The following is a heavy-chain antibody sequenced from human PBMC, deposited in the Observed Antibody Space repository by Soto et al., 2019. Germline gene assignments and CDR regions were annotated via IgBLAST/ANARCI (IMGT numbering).Heavy chain of an antibody. Sequence: GGSLRLSCAASGFTFSTYSMNWVRQAPGKGLEWVSYISSRSTTINYADSVKGRFTISRDNAKNSLYLQMNSLRAEDTAVYYCARDFRDDYWGQGTLVTVSS. CDR1: GFTFSTYS. CDR3: ARDFRDDY. V-gene: IGHV3-48*01. CDR2: ISSRSTTI. J-gene: IGHJ4*02.